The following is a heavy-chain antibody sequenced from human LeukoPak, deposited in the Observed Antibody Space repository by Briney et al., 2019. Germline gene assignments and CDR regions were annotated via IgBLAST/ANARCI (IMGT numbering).Heavy chain of an antibody. CDR2: INHSGST. V-gene: IGHV4-34*01. CDR3: ARSYIVVVPAAKYNWFDP. CDR1: GGSFSGYH. J-gene: IGHJ5*02. D-gene: IGHD2-2*01. Sequence: SETLSLTCAVYGGSFSGYHWSWIRQPPGKGLEWIGEINHSGSTNYNPSLKSRVTISVDTSKNQFSLKLSSVTAADTAVYYCARSYIVVVPAAKYNWFDPWGQGTLVTVSS.